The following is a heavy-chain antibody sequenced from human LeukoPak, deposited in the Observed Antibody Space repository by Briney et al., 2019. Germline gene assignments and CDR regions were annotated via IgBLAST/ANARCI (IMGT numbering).Heavy chain of an antibody. Sequence: SETLSLTCTVSGGSISSSSYYWGWIRQPPGKGLEWVGTIYYGGSTYYNPSLKSRVTISVDTSKNHFSLKLSSVTAADTAVYYCARVVYGDYAGDIYNWFDPWGQGTQVTVSS. CDR2: IYYGGST. CDR1: GGSISSSSYY. V-gene: IGHV4-39*02. D-gene: IGHD4-17*01. CDR3: ARVVYGDYAGDIYNWFDP. J-gene: IGHJ5*02.